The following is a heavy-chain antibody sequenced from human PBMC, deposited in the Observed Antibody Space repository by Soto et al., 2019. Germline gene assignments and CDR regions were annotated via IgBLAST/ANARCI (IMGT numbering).Heavy chain of an antibody. D-gene: IGHD2-2*02. Sequence: ASVKVSCKASGGTFSSYAISWVRQAPGQGLEWLGGIIPIFGTANYAQKFQGRVTITADESTSTAYMELSSLRSEDTAVYYCARAPRWDCSSTSCYTDAFDIWGQGTMVTVS. V-gene: IGHV1-69*13. CDR2: IIPIFGTA. CDR3: ARAPRWDCSSTSCYTDAFDI. CDR1: GGTFSSYA. J-gene: IGHJ3*02.